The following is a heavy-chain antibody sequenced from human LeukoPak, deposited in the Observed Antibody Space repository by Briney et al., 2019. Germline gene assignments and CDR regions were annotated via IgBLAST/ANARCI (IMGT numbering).Heavy chain of an antibody. D-gene: IGHD2-2*01. J-gene: IGHJ6*02. CDR2: INHSGST. CDR1: GGSFSGYY. Sequence: SETLSLTCAVYGGSFSGYYWSWIRQPPGKGLEWIGEINHSGSTNYNPSLKSRVTISVDTSKNQFSLKLSSVTAADTAVYYRARGGRHCSSTSCYRRNPKPRPYYYYYGMDVWGQGTTVTVSS. V-gene: IGHV4-34*01. CDR3: ARGGRHCSSTSCYRRNPKPRPYYYYYGMDV.